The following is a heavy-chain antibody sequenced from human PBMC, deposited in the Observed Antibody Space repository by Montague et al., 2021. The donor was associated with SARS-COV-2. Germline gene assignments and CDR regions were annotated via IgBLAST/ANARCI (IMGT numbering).Heavy chain of an antibody. J-gene: IGHJ6*02. Sequence: SLRLSCAASGFTFSSYNMNWVRQAPGKGLEWVSSISSSSSTIYYADSVKGRFTISRDNAKNSLNLQMNSLRDEDTAVYYCARGQFRGDVYYYYGMDVWGQGTPVTVS. D-gene: IGHD3-16*01. CDR2: ISSSSSTI. CDR3: ARGQFRGDVYYYYGMDV. CDR1: GFTFSSYN. V-gene: IGHV3-48*02.